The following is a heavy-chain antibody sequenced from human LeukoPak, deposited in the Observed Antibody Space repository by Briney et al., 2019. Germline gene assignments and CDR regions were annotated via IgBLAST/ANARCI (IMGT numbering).Heavy chain of an antibody. V-gene: IGHV1-69*04. Sequence: SVKVSCKAPGGTFSSYAISWVRQAPGQGLEWMGRIIPILGIANYAQKFQGRVTITADKSTSTAYMDLSSLRSEDTAVYYCARDEIIYSGSYGAFDIWGQGTMVTVSS. D-gene: IGHD1-26*01. CDR2: IIPILGIA. J-gene: IGHJ3*02. CDR1: GGTFSSYA. CDR3: ARDEIIYSGSYGAFDI.